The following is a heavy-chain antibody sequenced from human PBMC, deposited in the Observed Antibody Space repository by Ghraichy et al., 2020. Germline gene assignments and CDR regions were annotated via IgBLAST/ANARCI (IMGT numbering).Heavy chain of an antibody. V-gene: IGHV1-69*13. J-gene: IGHJ6*02. CDR3: ASRSGTVTKAKSNYYYYGMDV. CDR1: GGTFSSYA. CDR2: IIPIFGTA. Sequence: SVKVSCKASGGTFSSYAISWVRQAPGQGLEWMGGIIPIFGTANYAQKFQGRVTITADESTSTAYMELSSLRSEDTAVYYCASRSGTVTKAKSNYYYYGMDVWGQGTTVTVSS. D-gene: IGHD4-17*01.